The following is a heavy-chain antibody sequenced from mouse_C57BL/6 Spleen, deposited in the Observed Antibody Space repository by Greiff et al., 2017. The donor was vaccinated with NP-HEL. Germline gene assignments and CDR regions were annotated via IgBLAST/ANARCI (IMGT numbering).Heavy chain of an antibody. J-gene: IGHJ4*01. CDR1: GFTFSDYG. Sequence: EVQRVESGGGLVKPGGSLKLSCAASGFTFSDYGMHWVRQAPEKGLEWVAYISSGSSTIYYADTVKGRFTLSRDNAKNTLFLQMTSLRSEDTAMYYCARYYGSFYAMDYWGQGTSVTVTS. CDR2: ISSGSSTI. CDR3: ARYYGSFYAMDY. V-gene: IGHV5-17*01. D-gene: IGHD1-1*01.